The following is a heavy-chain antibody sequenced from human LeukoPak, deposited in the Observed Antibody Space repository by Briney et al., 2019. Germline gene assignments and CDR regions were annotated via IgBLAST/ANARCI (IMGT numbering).Heavy chain of an antibody. D-gene: IGHD3-10*01. Sequence: ASVKVSCKASGYTFTSYYMHWVRQAPGQGLEWMGRINPNSGGTNYAQKFQGRVTMTRDTSISTAYMELSRLRSDDTAVYYCARGATMVRGVIVDYYYGMDVWGQGTTVTVSS. CDR1: GYTFTSYY. J-gene: IGHJ6*02. V-gene: IGHV1-2*06. CDR3: ARGATMVRGVIVDYYYGMDV. CDR2: INPNSGGT.